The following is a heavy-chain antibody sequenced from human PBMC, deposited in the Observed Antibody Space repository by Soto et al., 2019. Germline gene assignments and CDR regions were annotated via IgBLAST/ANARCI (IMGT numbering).Heavy chain of an antibody. CDR1: GGSISSGGYY. J-gene: IGHJ4*02. CDR3: VRLTSGSGSYYNRGPQVRGLYYFDY. Sequence: QVQLQESGPGLEKPSQTISLTCTVYGGSISSGGYYWSWIREHPVEVLEGIGCIYYSGSSYYNPSLKSRVTISVDTSKNQFSLQLSSVTAADTAVYYCVRLTSGSGSYYNRGPQVRGLYYFDYWGQGTLVTVSS. CDR2: IYYSGSS. D-gene: IGHD3-10*01. V-gene: IGHV4-31*03.